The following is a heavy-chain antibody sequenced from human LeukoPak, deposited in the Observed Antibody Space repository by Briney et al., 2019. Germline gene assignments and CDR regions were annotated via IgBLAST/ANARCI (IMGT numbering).Heavy chain of an antibody. D-gene: IGHD3-10*01. Sequence: GGSLRLSCAASGFTVSSNYMSWVRQAPGKGLEWVSLIYSGGSTYYADSVKGRFTISRDNAKNSLYLQMNSLRAEDTALYYCAKSGGGSGSYYYAWFDPWGQGTLVTVSS. CDR2: IYSGGST. CDR3: AKSGGGSGSYYYAWFDP. CDR1: GFTVSSNY. V-gene: IGHV3-53*05. J-gene: IGHJ5*02.